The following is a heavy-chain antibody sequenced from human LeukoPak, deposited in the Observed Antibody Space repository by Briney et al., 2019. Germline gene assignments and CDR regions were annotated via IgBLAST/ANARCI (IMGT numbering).Heavy chain of an antibody. V-gene: IGHV3-49*04. CDR3: TRSNCSSTSCYDIDY. J-gene: IGHJ4*02. CDR2: IRSKAYGGTT. Sequence: GGSLRLSCTASGFTFGDYAMSWVRQAPGKGLEWVGFIRSKAYGGTTEYAASVKGRFTISRGDSKSIAYLQMNSLKTEDTAVYYCTRSNCSSTSCYDIDYWGQGTLVTVSS. CDR1: GFTFGDYA. D-gene: IGHD2-2*01.